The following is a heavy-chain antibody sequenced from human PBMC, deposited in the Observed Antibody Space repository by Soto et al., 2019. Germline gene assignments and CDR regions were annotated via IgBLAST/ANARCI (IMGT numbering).Heavy chain of an antibody. CDR3: TRHEGGAAADRPLHY. V-gene: IGHV4-39*01. CDR2: IYYSGST. D-gene: IGHD6-13*01. Sequence: PSETLSLTCTVSGGSIRSSTYYWGWIRQPPGKGLEWIGSIYYSGSTHYNPSLKSRVTMSVDTSTNQFSLKLNSVTAADTAVYYCTRHEGGAAADRPLHYWGQGTLVTVSS. J-gene: IGHJ4*02. CDR1: GGSIRSSTYY.